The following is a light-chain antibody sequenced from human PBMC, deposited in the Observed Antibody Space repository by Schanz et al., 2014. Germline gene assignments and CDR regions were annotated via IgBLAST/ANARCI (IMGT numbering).Light chain of an antibody. CDR3: AAWDDSLNVV. CDR1: SSNIGSNA. Sequence: QSVLTQPPSASGTPGQRVTISCSGSSSNIGSNAVNWYQQLPGTAPKLLIYSSNHRPSGVPDRFSGSKSGTSASLAISGLESEDEADYYCAAWDDSLNVVFGGGTKLTVL. J-gene: IGLJ2*01. V-gene: IGLV1-44*01. CDR2: SSN.